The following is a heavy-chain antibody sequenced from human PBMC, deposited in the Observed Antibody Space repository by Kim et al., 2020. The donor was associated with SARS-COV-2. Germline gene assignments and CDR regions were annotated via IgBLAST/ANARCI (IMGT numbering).Heavy chain of an antibody. CDR1: GFTFNYFD. V-gene: IGHV3-30*09. Sequence: GGSLRLSCAVSGFTFNYFDMHWVRQAPGAGLEWVAYISFDGNTKYYSDSLRGRFAISRDNSKSTLFLQLSSLRPEDTAFYYCVRDKTSSAAAFHFHHWGQGTLVTVSS. D-gene: IGHD6-6*01. CDR3: VRDKTSSAAAFHFHH. CDR2: ISFDGNTK. J-gene: IGHJ4*02.